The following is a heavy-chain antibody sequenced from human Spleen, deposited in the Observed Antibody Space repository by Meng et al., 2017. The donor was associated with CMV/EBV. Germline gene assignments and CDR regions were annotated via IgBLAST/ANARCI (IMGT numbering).Heavy chain of an antibody. CDR2: INHSGST. CDR1: GGSFSGFY. J-gene: IGHJ5*01. Sequence: VQLQPGGAGLLKPSETLSLPCAVDGGSFSGFYWSGIRQPPGKGLEWIGEINHSGSTNYNPSLKSRVTISVDTSKNQFSLKLSSVTAADTATYYCARGVVKRFSPSSWFDSWGQGTLVTVSS. V-gene: IGHV4-34*01. D-gene: IGHD3-3*01. CDR3: ARGVVKRFSPSSWFDS.